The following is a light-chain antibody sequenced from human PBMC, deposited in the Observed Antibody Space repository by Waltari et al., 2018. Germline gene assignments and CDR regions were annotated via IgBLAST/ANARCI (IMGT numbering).Light chain of an antibody. J-gene: IGKJ1*01. V-gene: IGKV3-11*01. CDR1: QSVSSY. CDR2: SAS. CDR3: QQRSNGPRT. Sequence: EIVLTQSPATLSLSPGEMATLSCKASQSVSSYLAWYQQKPGQAPRLLIYSASNSATGLPARFSGSGSGTDFTLTISSLEPEDFAVYYCQQRSNGPRTFGQGTKVEI.